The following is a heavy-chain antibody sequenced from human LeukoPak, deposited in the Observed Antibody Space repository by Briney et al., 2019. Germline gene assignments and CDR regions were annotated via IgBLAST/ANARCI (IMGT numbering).Heavy chain of an antibody. CDR3: ARYRTSGSYLFDY. CDR2: IFYSGST. Sequence: SETLSLTCTVSSGSISTSNYYWGWVRQPPGKALEWIGNIFYSGSTYYSPSLKSRVTISLDTSKNQFSLKMTSVTAADTAVYYCARYRTSGSYLFDYWGQGTLVTVSS. V-gene: IGHV4-39*07. D-gene: IGHD1-26*01. CDR1: SGSISTSNYY. J-gene: IGHJ4*02.